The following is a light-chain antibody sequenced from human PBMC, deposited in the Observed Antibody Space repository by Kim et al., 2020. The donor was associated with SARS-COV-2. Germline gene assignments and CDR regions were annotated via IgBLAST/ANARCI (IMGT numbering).Light chain of an antibody. V-gene: IGKV1-39*01. J-gene: IGKJ3*01. CDR3: QQSYITPFT. Sequence: DIQMTQSPSSLSASVEDRVTITCRTTQSISSHLNWYQQKPGRAPKLLISAASTLQGGVPSRFSGSGSETDFTLTISSLQPEDFATYFCQQSYITPFTFGPGTKVDSK. CDR2: AAS. CDR1: QSISSH.